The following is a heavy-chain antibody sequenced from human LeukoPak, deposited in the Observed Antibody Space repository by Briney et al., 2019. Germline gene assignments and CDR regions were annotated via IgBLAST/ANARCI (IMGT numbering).Heavy chain of an antibody. J-gene: IGHJ4*02. CDR3: AREGSRWVDLDY. V-gene: IGHV4-59*11. CDR2: IHDTGST. CDR1: SGSRSSHY. Sequence: SETLSLSCGVSSGSRSSHYWTWVRQPPGKGLEWIGYIHDTGSTNYNPSLKSRVTISLDPSTSQFSLEGSSVNAADTAIYYCAREGSRWVDLDYWGQGILVTVSS. D-gene: IGHD1-26*01.